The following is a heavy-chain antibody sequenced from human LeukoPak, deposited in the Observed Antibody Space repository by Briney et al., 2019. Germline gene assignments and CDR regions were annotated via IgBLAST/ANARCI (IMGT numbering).Heavy chain of an antibody. V-gene: IGHV4-39*07. Sequence: SETLSLTCTVSGGYITSSSYYWDWIRQPPVKGLEWIGSIYFSGSPYHNPSLKSRVTISVDTSKNQFSLKLSSVTAADTAVYYCARGRRGYSYGYYYYYYMDVWGKGTTVTVSS. D-gene: IGHD5-18*01. J-gene: IGHJ6*03. CDR3: ARGRRGYSYGYYYYYYMDV. CDR1: GGYITSSSYY. CDR2: IYFSGSP.